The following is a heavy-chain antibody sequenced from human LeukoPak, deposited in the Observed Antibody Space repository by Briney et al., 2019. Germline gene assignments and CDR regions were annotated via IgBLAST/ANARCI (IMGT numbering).Heavy chain of an antibody. CDR3: AKAKRYYYDSSGYHPYYFDY. J-gene: IGHJ4*02. D-gene: IGHD3-22*01. CDR2: FSGSGGST. V-gene: IGHV3-23*01. CDR1: GFTFSSYA. Sequence: GGSLRLSCAASGFTFSSYAMSWVRQAPGKGLEWVSAFSGSGGSTYYADSVKGRFTISRDNSKNTLYLQMNSLRAEDTAVYYCAKAKRYYYDSSGYHPYYFDYWGQGTLVTVSS.